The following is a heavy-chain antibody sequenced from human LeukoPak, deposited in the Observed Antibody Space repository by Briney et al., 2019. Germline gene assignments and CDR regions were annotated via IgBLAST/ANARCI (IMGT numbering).Heavy chain of an antibody. V-gene: IGHV4-38-2*01. CDR2: FYHSGST. CDR3: AGFRSFFDY. D-gene: IGHD3-10*01. Sequence: SETLSLTCAVSGHSISNGYSWGWIRQPPGKGLEWIGSFYHSGSTYYNPSLKSRVTVSVDTSKNQVSLKLSYVTATDTAMYYCAGFRSFFDYWGQGTLVTVSS. J-gene: IGHJ4*02. CDR1: GHSISNGYS.